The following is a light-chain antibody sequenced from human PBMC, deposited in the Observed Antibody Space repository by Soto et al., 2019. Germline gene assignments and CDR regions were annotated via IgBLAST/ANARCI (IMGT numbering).Light chain of an antibody. CDR3: QQYNKWPLS. J-gene: IGKJ1*01. V-gene: IGKV3D-15*01. Sequence: EIVMTPSPATLSVSPVERATLSCRASQSVSSNLAWYQQKPGQAPRLLIHGASTRATGIPARFSGSGSGTEFTLTISSLQSEDFAVYYCQQYNKWPLSFGQGTKVDIK. CDR2: GAS. CDR1: QSVSSN.